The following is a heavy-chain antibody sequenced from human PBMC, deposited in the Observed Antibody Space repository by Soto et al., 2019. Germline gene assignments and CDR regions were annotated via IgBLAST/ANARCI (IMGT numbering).Heavy chain of an antibody. CDR2: IWYDGSNK. CDR1: GFTFSSYG. D-gene: IGHD3-10*01. V-gene: IGHV3-33*01. CDR3: ARDGSGSFDY. J-gene: IGHJ4*02. Sequence: QVQLVESGGGVVQPGRSLRLSCAASGFTFSSYGMHWVRQAPGKGLEWVAGIWYDGSNKYYADSVKGRFTISRDNSKNTLYLQMNSLRAEDTAVYYCARDGSGSFDYWGQGTLVTVSS.